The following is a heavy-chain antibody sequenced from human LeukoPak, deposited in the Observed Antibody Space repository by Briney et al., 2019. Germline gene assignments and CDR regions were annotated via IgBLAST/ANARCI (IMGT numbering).Heavy chain of an antibody. CDR1: GFTFSSYE. CDR2: ISSSSSTI. Sequence: GGSLRLSCAASGFTFSSYEMNWVRQAPGKGLQWVSYISSSSSTIYYADSVKGRFTISRDNSKNTVYLQMNSLRAEDTAVYYCAKVPYGSGTRGGFDYWGQGTLVTVSS. J-gene: IGHJ4*02. V-gene: IGHV3-48*03. D-gene: IGHD3-10*01. CDR3: AKVPYGSGTRGGFDY.